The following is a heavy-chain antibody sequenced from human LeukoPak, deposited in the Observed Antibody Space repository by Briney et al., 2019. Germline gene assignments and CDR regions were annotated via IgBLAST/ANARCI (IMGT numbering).Heavy chain of an antibody. Sequence: ASVKVSCKASGYTFTNYDIDWVRQATGQGLEWMGWMNPNSGNTGYAQKFQGRVSLTRDTSITTAYMELSSLRSGDTAVYYCARGPVEAVYGVSTEDWGQGTTVTVS. CDR1: GYTFTNYD. J-gene: IGHJ6*02. D-gene: IGHD1-26*01. CDR2: MNPNSGNT. CDR3: ARGPVEAVYGVSTED. V-gene: IGHV1-8*01.